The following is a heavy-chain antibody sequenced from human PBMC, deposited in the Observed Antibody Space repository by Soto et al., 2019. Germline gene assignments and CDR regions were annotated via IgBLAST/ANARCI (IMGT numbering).Heavy chain of an antibody. J-gene: IGHJ4*02. Sequence: QVQLVQSGAEVKKPGASVEVSCKTSGYTFSDHYTHWVRQAPGQGLEWMGWINPNSGGTGYAEKFQGRVTVTGDASSSTPYVGLNRQNSDDTAVFFGGGGGPVGVPPSWEAYPLFAFGGRETLAPASS. CDR3: GGGGPVGVPPSWEAYPLFAF. CDR2: INPNSGGT. D-gene: IGHD1-26*01. CDR1: GYTFSDHY. V-gene: IGHV1-2*02.